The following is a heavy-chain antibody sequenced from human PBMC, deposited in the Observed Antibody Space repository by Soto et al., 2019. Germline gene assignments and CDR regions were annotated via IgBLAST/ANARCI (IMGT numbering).Heavy chain of an antibody. CDR2: ISYDGSDK. J-gene: IGHJ4*02. CDR3: ARADRPFFINNGWSGVDY. D-gene: IGHD6-19*01. CDR1: GFTFRNYA. V-gene: IGHV3-30-3*01. Sequence: QVQLVESGGGVVQPGRSLRLSCAASGFTFRNYAMHWVRQAPGKGLEWVTVISYDGSDKYYEDSVKGRFTISRENSKNTGYLQMNSLRAEDTAVYYCARADRPFFINNGWSGVDYWCQGILVTVSS.